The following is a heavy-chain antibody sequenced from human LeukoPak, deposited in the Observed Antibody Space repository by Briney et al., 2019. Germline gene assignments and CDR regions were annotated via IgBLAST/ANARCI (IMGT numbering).Heavy chain of an antibody. CDR1: GGSFSGYY. CDR3: ARGHVVVVVAATRRNWFDP. CDR2: INHSGST. D-gene: IGHD2-15*01. J-gene: IGHJ5*02. Sequence: SSETLSLTCAVYGGSFSGYYWSWIRHPPGRGREGIGEINHSGSTNYNPPLKSRVAISVDTSKNQFSLKLSSVTAADTAVYYCARGHVVVVVAATRRNWFDPWGQGTLVTVSS. V-gene: IGHV4-34*01.